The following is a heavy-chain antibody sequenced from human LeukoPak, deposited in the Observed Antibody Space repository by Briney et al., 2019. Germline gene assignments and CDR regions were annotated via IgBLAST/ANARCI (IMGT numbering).Heavy chain of an antibody. D-gene: IGHD3-22*01. V-gene: IGHV3-23*01. Sequence: GGSLRLSCAASGFTFSSYAMSWVRQAPGKALEWVSAISGSGGSTYYADSVKGRFTISRDNSKNTLYLQMNSLRVEDTAVYYCAKDPTYYYDSSGYYYDWGQGTLVTVSS. CDR1: GFTFSSYA. J-gene: IGHJ4*02. CDR2: ISGSGGST. CDR3: AKDPTYYYDSSGYYYD.